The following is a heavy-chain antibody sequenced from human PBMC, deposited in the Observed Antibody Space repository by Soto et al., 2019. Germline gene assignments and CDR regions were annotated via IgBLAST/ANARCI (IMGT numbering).Heavy chain of an antibody. J-gene: IGHJ5*02. D-gene: IGHD3-10*02. CDR1: GYTFTSYG. Sequence: ASVKVSCKASGYTFTSYGISWVRQAPGQGLEWMGWISPYNGNTNYAQKLQGRVTLTTDTSTRTAYMELRSRRSDDTAVYYCARGGAPAVPETWFDPWGQGTPVTVSS. CDR2: ISPYNGNT. V-gene: IGHV1-18*01. CDR3: ARGGAPAVPETWFDP.